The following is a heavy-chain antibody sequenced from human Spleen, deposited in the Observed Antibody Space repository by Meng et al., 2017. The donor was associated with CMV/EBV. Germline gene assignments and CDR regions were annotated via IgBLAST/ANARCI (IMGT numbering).Heavy chain of an antibody. Sequence: GESLKISCAASGFTFPEYYMSWIRQAPGKGLEWVSYIGISDGSIRYAASVKGRFTISRDNAKNSLYLQMNTLKVEDTAVYYCARAPVADGAGYFDHWGQGTLVTVSS. CDR1: GFTFPEYY. V-gene: IGHV3-11*01. J-gene: IGHJ4*02. CDR2: IGISDGSI. CDR3: ARAPVADGAGYFDH. D-gene: IGHD3-10*01.